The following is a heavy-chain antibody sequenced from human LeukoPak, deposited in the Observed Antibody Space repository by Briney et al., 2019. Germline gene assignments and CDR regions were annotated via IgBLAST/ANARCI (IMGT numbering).Heavy chain of an antibody. CDR1: GYTFTGYY. Sequence: ASVKVSCKASGYTFTGYYMHWVRQAPGQGLEWMGWINPNSGGTNYAQKFQGRVTMTRDTSISTAYMELSRLRSDDTAVYYCAREDDYDSSGYSYYFDYWGQGTLVTVSS. J-gene: IGHJ4*02. CDR3: AREDDYDSSGYSYYFDY. V-gene: IGHV1-2*02. D-gene: IGHD3-22*01. CDR2: INPNSGGT.